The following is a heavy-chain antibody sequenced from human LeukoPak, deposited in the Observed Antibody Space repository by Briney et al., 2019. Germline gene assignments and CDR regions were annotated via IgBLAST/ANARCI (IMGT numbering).Heavy chain of an antibody. D-gene: IGHD4-11*01. V-gene: IGHV4-34*01. J-gene: IGHJ4*02. Sequence: SETQSLTXAVYGGSFSGYYWSWIRQPPGKGLEWIGEVNHSGSTNYNPSLKSRVTISVDTSKNQSSLKLSSVTAADTAVYYCARLTGYSNYGRFDYWGQGTLVTVSS. CDR2: VNHSGST. CDR3: ARLTGYSNYGRFDY. CDR1: GGSFSGYY.